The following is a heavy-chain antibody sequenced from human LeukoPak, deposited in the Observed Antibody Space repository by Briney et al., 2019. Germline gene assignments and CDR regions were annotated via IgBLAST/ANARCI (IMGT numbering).Heavy chain of an antibody. CDR3: ARLGVAAAGTRDDAFDI. D-gene: IGHD6-13*01. Sequence: PGESLKISCKGSGYSFTSYWIGWVRQMPGKGLEWMGIIYPGDSDTRYSPSFQGQVTISADKSISTAYLQWSSLKASDTAMYYRARLGVAAAGTRDDAFDIWGQGTMVTVSS. V-gene: IGHV5-51*03. J-gene: IGHJ3*02. CDR1: GYSFTSYW. CDR2: IYPGDSDT.